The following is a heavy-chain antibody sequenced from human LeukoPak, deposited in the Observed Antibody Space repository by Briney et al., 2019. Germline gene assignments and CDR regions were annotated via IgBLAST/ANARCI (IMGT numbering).Heavy chain of an antibody. D-gene: IGHD6-6*01. CDR3: ARGHYSSSSYYFDY. V-gene: IGHV3-66*02. CDR1: GFTVSSNY. J-gene: IGHJ4*02. Sequence: GGSLRLSCAASGFTVSSNYMSWVRQAPGKGLEWVSAIYSGGSTYYADSVKGRFTISRDNSKNTLYLQMNSLRAEDTAVYYCARGHYSSSSYYFDYWGQGTLVTVSS. CDR2: IYSGGST.